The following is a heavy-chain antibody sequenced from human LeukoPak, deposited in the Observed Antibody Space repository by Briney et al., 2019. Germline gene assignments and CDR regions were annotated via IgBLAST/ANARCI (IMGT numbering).Heavy chain of an antibody. Sequence: ASVKVSCKASGYTFTSYAMHWERQAPGQRLEWMGWINAGNGNTKYSQKFQGRVTITRDTSASTAYMELSSLRSEDTAVYYCARDGGYSGYDFFDYWGQGTLVTVSS. V-gene: IGHV1-3*01. CDR1: GYTFTSYA. J-gene: IGHJ4*02. CDR2: INAGNGNT. D-gene: IGHD5-12*01. CDR3: ARDGGYSGYDFFDY.